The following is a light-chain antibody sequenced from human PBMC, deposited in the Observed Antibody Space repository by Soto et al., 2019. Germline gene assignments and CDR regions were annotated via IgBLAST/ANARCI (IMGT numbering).Light chain of an antibody. CDR1: QTISNY. Sequence: DIQMTQSPSSLSASVGDRVTITCRASQTISNYLNWYQQKPGKAPKLLIYSASSLQSGVPSRFSGSGSGTDFTLTISDLQPEDFASYYCQQSYSSPWTFGQGTNVEIK. J-gene: IGKJ1*01. CDR2: SAS. V-gene: IGKV1-39*01. CDR3: QQSYSSPWT.